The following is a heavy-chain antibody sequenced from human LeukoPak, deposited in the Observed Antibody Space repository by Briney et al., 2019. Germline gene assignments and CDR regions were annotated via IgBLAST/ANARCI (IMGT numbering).Heavy chain of an antibody. CDR2: ISSSSSYI. V-gene: IGHV3-21*01. D-gene: IGHD3-10*01. J-gene: IGHJ4*02. CDR1: GFTFSSYS. CDR3: ARVSVWFGEFLDY. Sequence: PGGSLRLSCAASGFTFSSYSMNWVRQAPGKGLKWVSSISSSSSYIYYADSVKGRFTISRDNAKNSLYLQMNSLRAEDTAVYYCARVSVWFGEFLDYWGQGTLVTVSS.